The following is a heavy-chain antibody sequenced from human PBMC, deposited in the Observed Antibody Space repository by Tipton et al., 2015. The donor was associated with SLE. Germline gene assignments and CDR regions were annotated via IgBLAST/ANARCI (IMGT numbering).Heavy chain of an antibody. V-gene: IGHV4-61*02. J-gene: IGHJ4*02. CDR1: GGSINSGSYY. Sequence: TLSLTCTVSGGSINSGSYYWSWIRQPAGKGLEWIGIIYNSGSTYSSPSLKSRVTISVDTSKNQFSLKMSSVTAADTAVYYCARGYCSGDVCFGRGYFDYWGQGTQVTVSS. CDR3: ARGYCSGDVCFGRGYFDY. D-gene: IGHD2-8*02. CDR2: IYNSGST.